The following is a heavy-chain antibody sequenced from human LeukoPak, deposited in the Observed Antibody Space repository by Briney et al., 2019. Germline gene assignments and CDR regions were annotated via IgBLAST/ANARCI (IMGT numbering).Heavy chain of an antibody. J-gene: IGHJ4*02. D-gene: IGHD2-21*01. V-gene: IGHV4-34*01. CDR1: GGPFSGYY. CDR3: ARLMYSRGYFDY. Sequence: PETLSLTCAVYGGPFSGYYWSWIRQPPGKGLEWIGEINHSGSTNYNPSLKSRVTISVDTSKNQFSLKLSSVTAADTAVYYCARLMYSRGYFDYWGQGTLVTVSS. CDR2: INHSGST.